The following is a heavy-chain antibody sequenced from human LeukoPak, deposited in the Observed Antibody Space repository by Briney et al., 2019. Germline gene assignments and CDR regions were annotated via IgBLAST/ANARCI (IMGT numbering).Heavy chain of an antibody. D-gene: IGHD1-26*01. Sequence: GRSLRLSCAASGFTFSSYAMHWVRQAPGKGLVWVAVISYDGSNKYYADSVKGRFTISRDNSKNTLYLQMNSLRAEDTAVYYCAREWELLFGYFDYWGQGTLVTVSS. J-gene: IGHJ4*02. CDR3: AREWELLFGYFDY. CDR2: ISYDGSNK. V-gene: IGHV3-30*04. CDR1: GFTFSSYA.